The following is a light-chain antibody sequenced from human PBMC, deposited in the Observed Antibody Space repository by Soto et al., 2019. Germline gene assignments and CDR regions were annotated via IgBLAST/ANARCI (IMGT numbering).Light chain of an antibody. CDR3: QSYDSALSALYV. CDR1: SSNIGAGYD. J-gene: IGLJ1*01. V-gene: IGLV1-40*01. CDR2: GNS. Sequence: QSVLTQPPSVSGAPGQRVTISCTGSSSNIGAGYDVHWYQQLPGTAPKLLIYGNSNRPSGVPDRFSGSNSGTSASLAITGLQAEDEADYYGQSYDSALSALYVFGTGTKLTVL.